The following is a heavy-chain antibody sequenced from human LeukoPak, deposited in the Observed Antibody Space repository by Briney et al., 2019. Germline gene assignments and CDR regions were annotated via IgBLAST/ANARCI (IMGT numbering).Heavy chain of an antibody. D-gene: IGHD4-11*01. CDR2: ISWNSGSI. V-gene: IGHV3-9*01. CDR1: GFTFDGYA. CDR3: AKAGAGVTTVTNSFIDY. J-gene: IGHJ4*02. Sequence: PGRSLRLSCAASGFTFDGYAMHWVRQAPGKGLEWVSGISWNSGSIGYADSVKGRFTISRDNAKNSLYLQMNSLRAEDTALYYCAKAGAGVTTVTNSFIDYWGQGTLVTVSS.